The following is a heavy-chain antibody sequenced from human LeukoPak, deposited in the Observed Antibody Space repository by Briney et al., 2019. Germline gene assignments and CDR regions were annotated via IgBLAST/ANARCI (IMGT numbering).Heavy chain of an antibody. J-gene: IGHJ5*01. CDR3: ARVSYHDVLSGYSLDS. CDR2: IYIAGST. V-gene: IGHV3-66*01. D-gene: IGHD3-3*01. Sequence: PGGSLRLSCAASEVTVNNNYMTWVRQAPGKGLEWVSVIYIAGSTYYTDSVKGRFTVSRDNSKNTLYLQMNSLRAEDTAVYFCARVSYHDVLSGYSLDSWGPGTLVTVS. CDR1: EVTVNNNY.